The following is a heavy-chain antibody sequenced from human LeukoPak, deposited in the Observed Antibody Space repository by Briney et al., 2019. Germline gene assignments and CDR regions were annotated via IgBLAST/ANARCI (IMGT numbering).Heavy chain of an antibody. CDR1: GFTFGDYY. J-gene: IGHJ3*02. CDR3: ARDIRSYYDSSAYSTATFDI. CDR2: ISPGGRYT. V-gene: IGHV3-11*06. Sequence: GGSLRLSCAASGFTFGDYYLTWIRQAPGKGLECVSHISPGGRYTYYADSVKGRFTISRDNARNSLFLQMDSRRAEDTAVYYCARDIRSYYDSSAYSTATFDIWGQGTMVTVSS. D-gene: IGHD3-22*01.